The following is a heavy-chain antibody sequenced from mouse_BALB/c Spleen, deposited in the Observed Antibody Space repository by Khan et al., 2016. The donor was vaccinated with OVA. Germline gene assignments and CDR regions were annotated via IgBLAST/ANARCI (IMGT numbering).Heavy chain of an antibody. Sequence: QVRLQQSGAELVRPGASVKLSCKTSGYIFTSYWIHWVKQRSGQGLEWIARIYPGTDNTYYSEKLKDKATLTADKSSNTTYMLLSSLKSEDSAVYFCAREEALYYFDYGGQGTTLTVSS. J-gene: IGHJ2*01. CDR2: IYPGTDNT. D-gene: IGHD3-2*02. CDR1: GYIFTSYW. CDR3: AREEALYYFDY. V-gene: IGHV1S132*01.